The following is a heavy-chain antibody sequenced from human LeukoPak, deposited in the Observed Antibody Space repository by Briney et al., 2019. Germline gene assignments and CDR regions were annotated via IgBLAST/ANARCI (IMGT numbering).Heavy chain of an antibody. Sequence: ASVKVSCKASGYTFTSYGISWVRQAPGQGLEWMGWISAYNGNTNYAQKFQGRVTITTDESTSTAYMELSSLRSEDTAVYYCATQFGYCSSTSCYPFDYWGQGTLVTVSS. V-gene: IGHV1-18*01. CDR1: GYTFTSYG. J-gene: IGHJ4*02. CDR3: ATQFGYCSSTSCYPFDY. CDR2: ISAYNGNT. D-gene: IGHD2-2*01.